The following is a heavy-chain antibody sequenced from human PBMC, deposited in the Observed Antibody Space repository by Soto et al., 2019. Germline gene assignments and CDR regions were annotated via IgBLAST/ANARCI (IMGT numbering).Heavy chain of an antibody. Sequence: QVQLVESGGGVVQPGRSLRLSCAVSGFTFSSYALHWVRQAPGKGLEWVAVISYDGSNKYYADSVKGRFTISRDNCKMMLYLQMNSLSAEDTAVYYCARGKGMATIFYWGQGTLVTVSS. CDR1: GFTFSSYA. J-gene: IGHJ4*02. CDR2: ISYDGSNK. CDR3: ARGKGMATIFY. V-gene: IGHV3-30-3*01. D-gene: IGHD5-12*01.